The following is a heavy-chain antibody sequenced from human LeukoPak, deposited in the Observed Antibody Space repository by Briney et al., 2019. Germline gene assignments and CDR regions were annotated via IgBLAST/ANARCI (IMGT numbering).Heavy chain of an antibody. CDR1: GFTFSSYG. CDR3: AKDGSSSYFDY. Sequence: GGSLRLSCAASGFTFSSYGMHWVRQAPGKGLEWVAVISYDGSNKYYADSVKGRFTISRDNSKNTLYLQMNSLRAEDTAVHYCAKDGSSSYFDYWGQGTLVTVSS. CDR2: ISYDGSNK. J-gene: IGHJ4*02. V-gene: IGHV3-30*18. D-gene: IGHD6-6*01.